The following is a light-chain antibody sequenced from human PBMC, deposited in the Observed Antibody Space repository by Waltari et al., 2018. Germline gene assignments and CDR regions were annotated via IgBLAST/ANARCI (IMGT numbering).Light chain of an antibody. V-gene: IGLV2-23*01. J-gene: IGLJ2*01. CDR2: EGN. Sequence: QSALTQPASVSGSPGQSITISCPGTSSDIGNSNFFVSWYQHRPGEAPKLIIYEGNVRPSGVSDRFSGSKSGNAASLTISGLQAEDEAHYYCCSYGVRVFFGGGTKLTVL. CDR3: CSYGVRVF. CDR1: SSDIGNSNFF.